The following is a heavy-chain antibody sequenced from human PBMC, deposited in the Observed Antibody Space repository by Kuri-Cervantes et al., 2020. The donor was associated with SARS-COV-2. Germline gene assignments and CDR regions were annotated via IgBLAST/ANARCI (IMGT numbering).Heavy chain of an antibody. CDR3: ARDRDLAGGMDV. J-gene: IGHJ6*02. CDR2: TFYRSKWYN. V-gene: IGHV6-1*01. D-gene: IGHD6-13*01. CDR1: GDSVSSNSAA. Sequence: SETLSLTCAISGDSVSSNSAAWNWIRQSSSRGLEWLGRTFYRSKWYNDYAVSVKSRITINPDTSKNQFSLQLNSVTPEDTAVYYCARDRDLAGGMDVWGQGTTVTVSS.